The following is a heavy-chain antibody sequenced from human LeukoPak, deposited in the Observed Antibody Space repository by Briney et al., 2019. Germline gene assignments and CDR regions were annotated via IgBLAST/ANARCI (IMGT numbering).Heavy chain of an antibody. CDR3: AKDFGIVVVFDAFDI. CDR1: GFTFSSYA. D-gene: IGHD3-22*01. J-gene: IGHJ3*02. V-gene: IGHV3-23*01. CDR2: ISDSGGST. Sequence: GRSLRLSCAASGFTFSSYAMSWVRQAPGKGLECVSAISDSGGSTYYADSVKGRFTISRDNSKNTLYLQMNSLRAEDTAVYYCAKDFGIVVVFDAFDIWGQGTMVTVSS.